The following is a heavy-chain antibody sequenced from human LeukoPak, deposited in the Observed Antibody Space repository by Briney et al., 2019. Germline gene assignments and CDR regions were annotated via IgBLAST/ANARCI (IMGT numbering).Heavy chain of an antibody. CDR3: AKDRPNFHENSGHYYRRDGDS. V-gene: IGHV3-23*01. CDR1: GFTFYMYA. J-gene: IGHJ5*01. CDR2: MCGTAGCT. D-gene: IGHD3-22*01. Sequence: GGSLRLSCQASGFTFYMYAMSWVRQAPGKGLEWVASMCGTAGCTFYPDSVKGRFTISRDNSKNVLYLRMNSPTAEDTAIYYCAKDRPNFHENSGHYYRRDGDSWGQGTLVTVSS.